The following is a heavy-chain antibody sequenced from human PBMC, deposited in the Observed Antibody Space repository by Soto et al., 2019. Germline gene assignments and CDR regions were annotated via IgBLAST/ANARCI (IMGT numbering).Heavy chain of an antibody. V-gene: IGHV1-18*01. D-gene: IGHD6-13*01. J-gene: IGHJ5*02. CDR1: GYTFTSYG. Sequence: ASVKVSCKASGYTFTSYGISWVRQAPGQGLEWMGWISAYNGNTNYAQKLQGRVTMTTDTSTSTAYMELRSLRSDDTAVYYCARVWLGAAAEANEFYTWCQRALLPVSS. CDR2: ISAYNGNT. CDR3: ARVWLGAAAEANEFYT.